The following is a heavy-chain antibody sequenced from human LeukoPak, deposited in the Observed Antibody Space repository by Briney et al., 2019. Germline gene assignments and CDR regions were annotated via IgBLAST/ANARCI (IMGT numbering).Heavy chain of an antibody. CDR3: AKDEVLLWFGEFDY. D-gene: IGHD3-10*01. J-gene: IGHJ4*02. CDR2: ISYDGSNK. CDR1: GFTFSSYG. Sequence: GRSLRLSCAASGFTFSSYGMHWVRQAPGKGLEWVAVISYDGSNKYYADSVKGRFTISRDNSKNTLYLQMNSLRAEDTAVYYCAKDEVLLWFGEFDYWGQGTLVTVSS. V-gene: IGHV3-30*18.